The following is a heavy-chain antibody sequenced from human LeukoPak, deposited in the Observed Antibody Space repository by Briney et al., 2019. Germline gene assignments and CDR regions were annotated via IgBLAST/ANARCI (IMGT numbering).Heavy chain of an antibody. CDR2: IYFSGTT. D-gene: IGHD3-10*01. Sequence: SETLSLTCSVSGGSISSYYWSWIRQPPGKGLEWIGYIYFSGTTNHNPSLKSRVTISIDTSKNQFSLKLSSLTAADTAVYYCAREYGSGISYWGPGTLVTVSS. V-gene: IGHV4-59*13. CDR1: GGSISSYY. J-gene: IGHJ4*02. CDR3: AREYGSGISY.